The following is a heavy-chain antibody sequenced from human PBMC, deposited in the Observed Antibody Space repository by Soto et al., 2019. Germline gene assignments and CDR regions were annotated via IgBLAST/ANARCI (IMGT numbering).Heavy chain of an antibody. J-gene: IGHJ4*02. CDR1: GYTFTNYY. Sequence: ASVKVSSKASGYTFTNYYVQWVRQAPGQGLEWMGVIHPDGGHTTYSQKFQDRVTMTRDTFTSTIYMELSSLRSEDTAVYYCARGDIDYWGQGTLVTVSS. V-gene: IGHV1-46*01. CDR3: ARGDIDY. CDR2: IHPDGGHT.